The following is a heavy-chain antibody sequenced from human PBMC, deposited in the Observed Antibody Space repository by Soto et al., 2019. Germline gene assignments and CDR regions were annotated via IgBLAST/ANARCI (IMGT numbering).Heavy chain of an antibody. CDR2: IKSKTDGGTT. V-gene: IGHV3-15*01. CDR3: TTASEYGDDY. D-gene: IGHD4-17*01. CDR1: AFTFSNAW. J-gene: IGHJ4*02. Sequence: GSLRPSCPASAFTFSNAWMSWVRQAPGKGLEWVGRIKSKTDGGTTDYAAPVKGRFTISRDDSKNTLYLQMNSLKTEDTAVYYCTTASEYGDDYWGQGTLVTVS.